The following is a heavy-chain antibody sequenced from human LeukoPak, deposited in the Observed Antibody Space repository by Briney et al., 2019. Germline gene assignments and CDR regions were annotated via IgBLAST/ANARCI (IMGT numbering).Heavy chain of an antibody. CDR2: INHRGST. J-gene: IGHJ2*01. V-gene: IGHV4-34*01. Sequence: PSETLSLTCAVYGGSFSGYYWSWIRQPSGKGLEWIGEINHRGSTNYSPSLKSRVTISIDTSKTQFSLRLNSVTAADTAVYYCARTWSRDWYFDLWGRGTLVTVSS. CDR3: ARTWSRDWYFDL. D-gene: IGHD1-26*01. CDR1: GGSFSGYY.